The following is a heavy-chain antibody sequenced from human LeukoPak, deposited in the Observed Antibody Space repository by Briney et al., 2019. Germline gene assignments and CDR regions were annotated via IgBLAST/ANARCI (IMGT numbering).Heavy chain of an antibody. Sequence: SETLSLTCTVSSGSISTSYWSWIRQPAGKGLEWIGRISTSRSTNYNPSLKSRVTMSIDTSKNQFSLKLSSVTAADTAVYYCARDNCGYCSSTSCYRCAFDIWGQGTMVTVSS. CDR1: SGSISTSY. V-gene: IGHV4-4*07. CDR2: ISTSRST. D-gene: IGHD2-2*03. CDR3: ARDNCGYCSSTSCYRCAFDI. J-gene: IGHJ3*02.